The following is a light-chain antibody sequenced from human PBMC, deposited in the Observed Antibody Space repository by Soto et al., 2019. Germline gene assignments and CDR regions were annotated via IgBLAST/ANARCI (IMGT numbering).Light chain of an antibody. CDR1: SSDVGGYNY. J-gene: IGLJ1*01. CDR3: SSYSSRTTYV. V-gene: IGLV2-14*01. CDR2: EVT. Sequence: QSALTQPASVSGSPGQSITISCTGSSSDVGGYNYVSWYQQHPGKAPKLIIYEVTYRPSGVSNRFSGSKSGNTASLTISGLQAEDEADYYCSSYSSRTTYVFGTGTKVTVL.